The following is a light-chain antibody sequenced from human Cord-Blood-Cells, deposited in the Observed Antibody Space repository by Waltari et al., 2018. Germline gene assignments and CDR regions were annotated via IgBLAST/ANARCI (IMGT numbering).Light chain of an antibody. CDR3: SSYTSSSTLV. J-gene: IGLJ3*02. V-gene: IGLV2-14*01. Sequence: QSALTPPASVSGSHGQSITLSCTGTSSDVGGYNYVSWYQQHPGKAPKLMIYEVSNRPSGVSNRFSGSKSGNTASLTISGLQAEDEADYYCSSYTSSSTLVFGGGTKLTVL. CDR2: EVS. CDR1: SSDVGGYNY.